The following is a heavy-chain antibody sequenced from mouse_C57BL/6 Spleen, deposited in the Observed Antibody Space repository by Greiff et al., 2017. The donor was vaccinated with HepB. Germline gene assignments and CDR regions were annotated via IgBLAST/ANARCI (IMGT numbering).Heavy chain of an antibody. CDR3: ARTDVGWFAY. Sequence: EVKLVESGGGLVKPGGSLKLSCAASGFTFSDYGMHWVRQAPEKGLEWVAYISSGSSTIYYADPVKGRFTISRDNDKKTLFLQMTSLRSEDTAMYYCARTDVGWFAYWGQGTLVTVSA. CDR2: ISSGSSTI. D-gene: IGHD3-1*01. J-gene: IGHJ3*01. V-gene: IGHV5-17*01. CDR1: GFTFSDYG.